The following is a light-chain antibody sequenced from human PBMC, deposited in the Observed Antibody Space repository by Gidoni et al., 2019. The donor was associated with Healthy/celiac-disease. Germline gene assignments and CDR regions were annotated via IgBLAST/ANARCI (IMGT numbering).Light chain of an antibody. CDR3: MQALQTPRT. CDR2: LGS. CDR1: QSLLHSNGYNY. Sequence: EIVMTQSPLSLPVTPGKPASISCRSSQSLLHSNGYNYLDWYLQKPGQSPQLLIYLGSNRASGVPDRFSGSGSGTDFTLKISRVEAEDVGVYYCMQALQTPRTFGQGAKVEIK. J-gene: IGKJ1*01. V-gene: IGKV2-28*01.